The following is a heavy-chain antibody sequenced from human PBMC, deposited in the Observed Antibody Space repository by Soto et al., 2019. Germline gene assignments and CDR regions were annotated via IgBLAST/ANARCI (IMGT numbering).Heavy chain of an antibody. D-gene: IGHD1-26*01. CDR3: ARGYGGSRVFDY. CDR2: INPSADST. J-gene: IGHJ4*02. CDR1: GYTFTNYF. Sequence: ASVKVSCKTSGYTFTNYFIHWVRQAPGQGLEWMGIINPSADSTNYAQKFQGRVTVTRDTSTSTVYMELRSLRSEDTAVYFCARGYGGSRVFDYWGQGTVVTVSS. V-gene: IGHV1-46*01.